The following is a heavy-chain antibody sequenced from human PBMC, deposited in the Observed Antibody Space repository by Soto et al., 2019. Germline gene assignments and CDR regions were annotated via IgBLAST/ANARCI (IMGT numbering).Heavy chain of an antibody. CDR3: ARGYYDSSGYYVGSPIFDY. CDR2: IYYSGTT. CDR1: GGSMRSGDYY. D-gene: IGHD3-22*01. Sequence: PSETLSLTCTFSGGSMRSGDYYWRWIRQPPGKGLEWIGYIYYSGTTYYNPSLKSRVSISIDTPKNQFSLKLSSVTAADTAVYYCARGYYDSSGYYVGSPIFDYWGQGTLVTVSS. J-gene: IGHJ4*02. V-gene: IGHV4-30-4*01.